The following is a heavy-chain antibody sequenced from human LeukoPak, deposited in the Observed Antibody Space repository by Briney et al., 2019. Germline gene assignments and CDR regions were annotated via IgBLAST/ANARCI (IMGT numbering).Heavy chain of an antibody. CDR3: ARLTHSYYSDTSGYYPYYYMDV. D-gene: IGHD3-22*01. V-gene: IGHV4-39*02. CDR1: GASIRISDYY. J-gene: IGHJ6*03. Sequence: KSSETLSLTCSVSGASIRISDYYWGWIRQPPGKGLEWIGRINYSGSTYYNPSLKSRVTISVDTSKNHFSLRLTSMTAADTAVYYCARLTHSYYSDTSGYYPYYYMDVWGKGTTVTVSS. CDR2: INYSGST.